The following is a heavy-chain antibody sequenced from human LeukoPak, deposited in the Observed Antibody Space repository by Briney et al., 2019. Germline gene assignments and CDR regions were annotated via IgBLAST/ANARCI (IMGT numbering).Heavy chain of an antibody. J-gene: IGHJ4*02. CDR1: GFTVSSNY. Sequence: GGSLRLSCAASGFTVSSNYMSWVRQAPGKGLEWVSVIYSGGSTYYADSVKGRFTISRDNSKNTLYLQMNSLRAEDTAVYYCARDYDILTYFDYWGQGTLVTVSS. CDR2: IYSGGST. V-gene: IGHV3-66*01. CDR3: ARDYDILTYFDY. D-gene: IGHD3-9*01.